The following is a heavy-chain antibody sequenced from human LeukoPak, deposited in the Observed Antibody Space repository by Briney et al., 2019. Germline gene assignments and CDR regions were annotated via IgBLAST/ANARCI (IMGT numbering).Heavy chain of an antibody. V-gene: IGHV4-34*01. CDR3: ARGEGTAMDPTRHFDY. J-gene: IGHJ4*02. CDR2: INHSGST. CDR1: GFTFSDYY. Sequence: LRLSCAASGFTFSDYYMSWIRQAPGKGLEWIGEINHSGSTNYNPSLKSRVTISVDTSKNQFSLKLSSVTAADTAVYYCARGEGTAMDPTRHFDYWGQGTLVTVSS. D-gene: IGHD5-18*01.